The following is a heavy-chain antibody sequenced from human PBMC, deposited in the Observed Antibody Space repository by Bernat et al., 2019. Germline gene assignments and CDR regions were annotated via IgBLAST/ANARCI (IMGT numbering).Heavy chain of an antibody. V-gene: IGHV4-39*01. CDR2: VHFTGTT. Sequence: QLQLQESGPGLVKPSETLSLTCTVSGGSINSNSDYWSWIRQPPGKGLEWIGAVHFTGTTYYNPSLKSRLTISVDTSKNQFSLKLNSVTDADTAVYFCARKTDGRKYSFSFHYWGQGTLVTVSS. CDR3: ARKTDGRKYSFSFHY. D-gene: IGHD4-11*01. J-gene: IGHJ4*02. CDR1: GGSINSNSDY.